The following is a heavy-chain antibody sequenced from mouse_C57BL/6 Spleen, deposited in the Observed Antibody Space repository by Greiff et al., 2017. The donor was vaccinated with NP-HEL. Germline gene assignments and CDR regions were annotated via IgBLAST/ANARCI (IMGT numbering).Heavy chain of an antibody. J-gene: IGHJ2*01. V-gene: IGHV1-15*01. Sequence: VKLMESGAELVRPGASVTLSCKASGYTFTDYEMHWVKQTPVHGLEWIGAIDPETGGTAYNQKFKGKAILTADKSSSTAYMELRSLTSEDSAVYYCTRPWDYWGQGTTLTVSS. CDR1: GYTFTDYE. CDR3: TRPWDY. CDR2: IDPETGGT.